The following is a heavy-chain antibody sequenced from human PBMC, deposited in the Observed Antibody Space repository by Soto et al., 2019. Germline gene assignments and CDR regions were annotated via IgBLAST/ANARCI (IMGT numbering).Heavy chain of an antibody. V-gene: IGHV1-18*01. D-gene: IGHD2-15*01. CDR3: ARAAGYCSGGSCSSLDY. Sequence: ASVKVSCKASGGTFSSYAISWVRQAPGQGLEWMGWISAYNGNTNYAQKLQGRVTMTTDTSTSTAYMELRSLRSDDTAVYYCARAAGYCSGGSCSSLDYWGQGTLVTVSS. CDR1: GGTFSSYA. CDR2: ISAYNGNT. J-gene: IGHJ4*02.